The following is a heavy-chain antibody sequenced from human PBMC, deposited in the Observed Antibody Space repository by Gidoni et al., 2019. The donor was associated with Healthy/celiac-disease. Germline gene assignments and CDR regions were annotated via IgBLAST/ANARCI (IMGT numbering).Heavy chain of an antibody. CDR2: INHSGST. V-gene: IGHV4-34*01. CDR1: GGSFRGYY. D-gene: IGHD6-13*01. Sequence: QVQLQQWGAGLLKPSETLSLTCAVYGGSFRGYYWSWIRQPPGKGLEWIGEINHSGSTNYNPSLKSRVTISVDTSKNQFSLKLSSVTAADTAVYYCARGSPPPYSSSWYGYHPDNWFDPWGQGTLVTVSS. CDR3: ARGSPPPYSSSWYGYHPDNWFDP. J-gene: IGHJ5*02.